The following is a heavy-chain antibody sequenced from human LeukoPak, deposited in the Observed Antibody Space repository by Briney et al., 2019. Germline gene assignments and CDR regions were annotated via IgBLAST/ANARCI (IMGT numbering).Heavy chain of an antibody. CDR1: GYSFTSYW. CDR3: ARLPGYCSGGSCYSGGWFDP. Sequence: GASLKISCKGSGYSFTSYWIGWVRQMPGKGLEWMGIIEPDDSDTRYSPSFQGQVTISADKSISTAYLQWSSLKASDTAMYYCARLPGYCSGGSCYSGGWFDPWGQGTLVTVSS. CDR2: IEPDDSDT. V-gene: IGHV5-51*01. J-gene: IGHJ5*02. D-gene: IGHD2-15*01.